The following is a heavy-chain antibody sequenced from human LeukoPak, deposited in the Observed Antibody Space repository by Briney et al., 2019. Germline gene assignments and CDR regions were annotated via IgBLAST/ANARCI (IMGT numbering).Heavy chain of an antibody. CDR2: ISGSGGST. J-gene: IGHJ4*02. Sequence: GGSLRLSCAASGFTFSSYAMSWVRQAPGKGLEWASAISGSGGSTYYADSVKGRFTISRDNSKNTLYLQMNSLRAEDTAVYYCAKGYDILTGYYWGSDYWGQGTLVTVSS. CDR3: AKGYDILTGYYWGSDY. V-gene: IGHV3-23*01. D-gene: IGHD3-9*01. CDR1: GFTFSSYA.